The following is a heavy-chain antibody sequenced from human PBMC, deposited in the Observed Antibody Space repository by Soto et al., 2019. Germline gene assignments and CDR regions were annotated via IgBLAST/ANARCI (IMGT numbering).Heavy chain of an antibody. CDR3: AREGAHYTPLDH. V-gene: IGHV1-3*01. J-gene: IGHJ4*02. CDR1: GYTFTDYA. CDR2: INVGNCNT. D-gene: IGHD2-15*01. Sequence: QVQLVQSGAEAKKPGASVKVFCKASGYTFTDYAIHWVRQAPGQGLEWMGWINVGNCNTGYSPKLQGRVTNARDMSASTASIEVTRLTSEDTAIYYCAREGAHYTPLDHWGQGTLVTASS.